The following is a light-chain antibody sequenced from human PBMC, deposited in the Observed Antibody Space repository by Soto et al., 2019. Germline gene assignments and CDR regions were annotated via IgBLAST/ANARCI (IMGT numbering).Light chain of an antibody. J-gene: IGLJ2*01. CDR2: EVS. CDR1: SSDIGGYNY. V-gene: IGLV2-14*01. CDR3: SSYTSSSIVV. Sequence: QSALTQPASVSGSPGQSITISCPGTSSDIGGYNYVSWYQPHPGKAPKLMIYEVSNRPSGISNRFSGSKSGNTASLTISGLQAEDEAEYYCSSYTSSSIVVFGGGTKLTVL.